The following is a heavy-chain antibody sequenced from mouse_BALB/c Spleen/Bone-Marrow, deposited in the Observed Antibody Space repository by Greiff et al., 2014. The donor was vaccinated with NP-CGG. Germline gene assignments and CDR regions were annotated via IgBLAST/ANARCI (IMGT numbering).Heavy chain of an antibody. CDR2: IRNKANGYTT. CDR3: ARYIGRITRDY. CDR1: GFTFTDYY. J-gene: IGHJ2*01. V-gene: IGHV7-3*02. Sequence: EVQVVESGGGLVQPGGSLRLSCATSGFTFTDYYMNWVRQPPGKALEWLGFIRNKANGYTTEYSASVKGRFTISRDTSQTILYLQMNTLRAEDSATYYCARYIGRITRDYWGQGTTLTVSS. D-gene: IGHD1-1*01.